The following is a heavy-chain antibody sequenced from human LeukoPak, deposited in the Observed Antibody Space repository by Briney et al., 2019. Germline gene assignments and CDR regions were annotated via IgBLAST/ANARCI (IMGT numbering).Heavy chain of an antibody. CDR3: ARHAYGSGSQITPYLLDY. J-gene: IGHJ4*02. V-gene: IGHV4-59*08. Sequence: SETLSLTCTVSGGSINNYFWSWIRQPPGKGLECIAYIYYSDSTNYKPSLKSRVTVSVDTSKNQFSLKLTSVTAADTAVYYCARHAYGSGSQITPYLLDYWGQGTLVTVSS. CDR2: IYYSDST. D-gene: IGHD3-10*01. CDR1: GGSINNYF.